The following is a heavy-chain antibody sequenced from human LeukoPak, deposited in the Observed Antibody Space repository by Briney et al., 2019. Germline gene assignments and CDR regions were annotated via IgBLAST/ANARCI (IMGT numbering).Heavy chain of an antibody. CDR2: IYSGGGT. CDR1: GFTVSRKY. V-gene: IGHV3-66*01. CDR3: ARDRDAPFGY. J-gene: IGHJ4*02. D-gene: IGHD3-10*01. Sequence: PGGSLRLSCAASGFTVSRKYMSWVRQAPGKGLEWVSVIYSGGGTYYADSVKGRFTISRDNSKNTLYLQMDSLRAEDTAVYYCARDRDAPFGYWGQGTLVTVSS.